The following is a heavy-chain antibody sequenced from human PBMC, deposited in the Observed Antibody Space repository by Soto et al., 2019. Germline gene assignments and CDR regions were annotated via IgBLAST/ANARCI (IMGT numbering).Heavy chain of an antibody. CDR1: GYTFTSYG. Sequence: QVQLVQSGAEVKKPGASVKVSCKASGYTFTSYGISWVRQAPGQGLEWMGWISAYNGNTNYAQKLQGRVTMTTDTSTSTAYVELRRLGSDDTAVYYCARERTMVRGVRDWFDPWGQGTLVTVSS. CDR2: ISAYNGNT. D-gene: IGHD3-10*01. CDR3: ARERTMVRGVRDWFDP. V-gene: IGHV1-18*01. J-gene: IGHJ5*02.